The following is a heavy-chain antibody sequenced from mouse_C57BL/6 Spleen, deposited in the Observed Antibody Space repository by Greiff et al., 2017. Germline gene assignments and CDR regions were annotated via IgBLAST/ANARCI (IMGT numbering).Heavy chain of an antibody. CDR1: GYAFSSSW. V-gene: IGHV1-82*01. CDR3: ARNYYGSFFDY. D-gene: IGHD1-1*01. CDR2: IYPGDGDT. Sequence: VQLQQSGPELVKPGASVKISCKASGYAFSSSWMNWVKQRPGKGLEWIGRIYPGDGDTNYNGKFKGKATLTADKSSSTAYMQLSSLASEDSAVYFCARNYYGSFFDYWGQGTTRTVSS. J-gene: IGHJ2*01.